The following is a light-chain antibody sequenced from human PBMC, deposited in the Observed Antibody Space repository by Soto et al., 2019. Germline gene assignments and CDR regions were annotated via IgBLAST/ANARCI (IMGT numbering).Light chain of an antibody. CDR1: GSNIGAPYD. J-gene: IGLJ1*01. V-gene: IGLV1-40*01. CDR2: GST. CDR3: SSYAGSSNV. Sequence: QSVLTQPPSLSGAPGQRVTISCTGSGSNIGAPYDVHWYQHLPGTAPKLLIYGSTNRPSGVPDRFSGSKSGNTASLTVSGLQAEDEADYYCSSYAGSSNVFGTGTKVTVL.